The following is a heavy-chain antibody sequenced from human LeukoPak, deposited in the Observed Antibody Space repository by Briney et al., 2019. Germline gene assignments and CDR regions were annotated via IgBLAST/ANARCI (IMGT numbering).Heavy chain of an antibody. CDR3: ASSGTTLSLYYYYYMDV. CDR2: IIPIFGTA. Sequence: EASVKVSCKASGGTFSSYAISWVRQAPGQGLEWMGGIIPIFGTANYAQKFQGRVTITADESTSTAYMELSRLRSDDTAVYYCASSGTTLSLYYYYYMDVWGKGTTVTVSS. V-gene: IGHV1-69*13. J-gene: IGHJ6*03. D-gene: IGHD1-26*01. CDR1: GGTFSSYA.